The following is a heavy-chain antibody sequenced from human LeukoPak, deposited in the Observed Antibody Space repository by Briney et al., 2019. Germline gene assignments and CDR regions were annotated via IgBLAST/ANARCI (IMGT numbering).Heavy chain of an antibody. CDR2: IYHSGST. Sequence: SETLSLTCPVSGGSISSSSYYWVWIRQPPGKGLEWIGSIYHSGSTYYNPSLKSRVTISVDTSKNQFSLKLSSVTAADTAVYYCARVSDFWSGYYLRSSWYYFDYWGQGTLVTVSS. CDR1: GGSISSSSYY. J-gene: IGHJ4*02. D-gene: IGHD3-3*01. V-gene: IGHV4-39*07. CDR3: ARVSDFWSGYYLRSSWYYFDY.